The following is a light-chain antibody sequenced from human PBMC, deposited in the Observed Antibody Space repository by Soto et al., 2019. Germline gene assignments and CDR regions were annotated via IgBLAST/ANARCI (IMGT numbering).Light chain of an antibody. J-gene: IGLJ2*01. Sequence: QSVLTQPRSVSGSPGQSVTISCTGTSSDVGGYNYVSWYQQHPGKAPKFMIYDVSERPSGVPDRFSGSKSGNTASLTISGLQAEDEADYYCCSYAGSYTYVFGGGTSSPS. CDR1: SSDVGGYNY. CDR2: DVS. V-gene: IGLV2-11*01. CDR3: CSYAGSYTYV.